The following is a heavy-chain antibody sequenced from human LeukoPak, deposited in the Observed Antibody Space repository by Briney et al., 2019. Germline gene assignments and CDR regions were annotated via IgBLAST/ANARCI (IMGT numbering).Heavy chain of an antibody. J-gene: IGHJ4*02. CDR3: AKERRRVDTEMVRSYYFEN. Sequence: GGSLRLSCAASGFTFSSSAMSWVRQTPGKGLEWVSPITGNGATTYYPDSVKGRFTISRDNSKNTLSLQMNSLRAEDTAVYYCAKERRRVDTEMVRSYYFENWGQGTLVTVSS. V-gene: IGHV3-23*01. CDR2: ITGNGATT. CDR1: GFTFSSSA. D-gene: IGHD5-18*01.